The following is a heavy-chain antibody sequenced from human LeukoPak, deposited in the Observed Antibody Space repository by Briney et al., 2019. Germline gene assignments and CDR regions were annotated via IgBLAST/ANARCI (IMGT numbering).Heavy chain of an antibody. CDR3: AREGCSSTSCFLDV. J-gene: IGHJ6*04. Sequence: GASVKVSCKASGYTFTGYYIHWVRQAPGQGLEWMGWINPNSGDTNYAQNFQGRVTMTRDTSVSTAYMELSRLRSDDTAVYYCAREGCSSTSCFLDVWGKGTTVTISS. D-gene: IGHD2-2*01. V-gene: IGHV1-2*02. CDR1: GYTFTGYY. CDR2: INPNSGDT.